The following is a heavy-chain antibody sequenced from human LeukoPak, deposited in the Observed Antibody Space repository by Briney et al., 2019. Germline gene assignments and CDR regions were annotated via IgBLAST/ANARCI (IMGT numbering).Heavy chain of an antibody. D-gene: IGHD6-19*01. CDR2: ISGSSTSI. J-gene: IGHJ4*02. Sequence: GGSLRLSCAASGFPFSDYSMNWIRQAPGKGLEWVSYISGSSTSIYFADSVEGRFTVSRDNANNSLYLRMNSLRAEDTAVYYCARAYGYSSGINFDFWGQGSLVTVSS. CDR3: ARAYGYSSGINFDF. CDR1: GFPFSDYS. V-gene: IGHV3-11*04.